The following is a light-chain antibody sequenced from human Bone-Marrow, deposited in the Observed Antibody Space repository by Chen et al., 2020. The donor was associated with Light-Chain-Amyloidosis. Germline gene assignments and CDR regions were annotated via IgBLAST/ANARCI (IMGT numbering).Light chain of an antibody. V-gene: IGLV3-21*02. Sequence: SYVLTQPSSVSVAPGQTATIACGGNNIGSKSVHWYQQTPGQATLLVVYDDSDRPSGITERLSGSDSGNTATLTISRVEAGDVADDYGQVWDRSSDRPVFGGGTKLTAL. CDR1: NIGSKS. J-gene: IGLJ2*01. CDR3: QVWDRSSDRPV. CDR2: DDS.